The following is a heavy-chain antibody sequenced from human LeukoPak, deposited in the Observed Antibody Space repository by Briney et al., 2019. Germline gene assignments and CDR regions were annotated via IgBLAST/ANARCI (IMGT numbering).Heavy chain of an antibody. CDR1: GGSISSYY. CDR2: IYYSGST. V-gene: IGHV4-59*01. J-gene: IGHJ4*02. CDR3: ARGGSGSYLPPSFDY. Sequence: SETLSLTCTVSGGSISSYYWSWIRQPPGTGLEWLGYIYYSGSTNYNPSLKSRVTISVDTSKNQFSLKLSSVTAADTAVYYCARGGSGSYLPPSFDYWGQGTLVTVSS. D-gene: IGHD3-10*01.